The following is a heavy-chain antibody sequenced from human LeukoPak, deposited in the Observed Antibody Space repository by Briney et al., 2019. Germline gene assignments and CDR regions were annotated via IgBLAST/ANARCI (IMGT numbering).Heavy chain of an antibody. CDR3: AKGYRGYDFGSAFDI. V-gene: IGHV3-23*01. D-gene: IGHD5-12*01. CDR1: GFTFSSYA. CDR2: ISGSGGST. Sequence: PGGSLRLSCAASGFTFSSYAMSWVRQAPGKGLEWVSAISGSGGSTYYADSVKGRFTISRDNSKNTLYLQMNSLRVEDTAVYYCAKGYRGYDFGSAFDIWGQGTLVTVSS. J-gene: IGHJ3*02.